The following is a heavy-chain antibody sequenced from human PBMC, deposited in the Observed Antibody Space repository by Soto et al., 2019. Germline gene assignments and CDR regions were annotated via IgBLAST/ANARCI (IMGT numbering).Heavy chain of an antibody. D-gene: IGHD2-15*01. J-gene: IGHJ3*02. CDR1: GGSVSSGSYY. CDR3: ARLAVGKRFPHAFDI. V-gene: IGHV4-61*01. CDR2: IYYSGST. Sequence: QVQLQESGPGLVKPSETLSLTCTVSGGSVSSGSYYWSWIRQPPGKGLEWIGYIYYSGSTNYNPSLKSLVTISVDTSKNQFSLKLSSVTAADTAVYYCARLAVGKRFPHAFDIWGQGTMVTVSS.